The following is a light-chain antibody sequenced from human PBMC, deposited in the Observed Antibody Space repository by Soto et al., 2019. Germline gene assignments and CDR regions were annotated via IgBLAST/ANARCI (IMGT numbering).Light chain of an antibody. CDR3: QQYDNLPLT. J-gene: IGKJ4*01. Sequence: DIQMTQSPSSLSASVGDRVTITCQASQDISNYLNWYQQKPGKAPKLLIYDASNLETGVPSRFCGSGSGTDFTFTISSLHPEDIATYYCQQYDNLPLTFGGGTKVDIK. CDR2: DAS. V-gene: IGKV1-33*01. CDR1: QDISNY.